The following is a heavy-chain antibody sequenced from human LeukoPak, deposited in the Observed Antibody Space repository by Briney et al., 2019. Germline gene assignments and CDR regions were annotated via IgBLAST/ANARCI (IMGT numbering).Heavy chain of an antibody. CDR1: GGSISSGSYY. CDR3: ARFGIYNVY. J-gene: IGHJ4*02. D-gene: IGHD1-1*01. CDR2: IYTSGST. Sequence: SQTLSLTCTVSGGSISSGSYYWSWIRQPAGKGLEWIGRIYTSGSTNHNPSLKSRVTISVDTSKNQFSLKLSSVTAADTAVYYCARFGIYNVYWGQGTLVTVSS. V-gene: IGHV4-61*02.